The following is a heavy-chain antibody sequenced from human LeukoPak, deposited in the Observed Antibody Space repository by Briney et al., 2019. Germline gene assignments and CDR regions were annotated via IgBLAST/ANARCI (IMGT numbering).Heavy chain of an antibody. Sequence: GGSLRLSCAASGFTFSSYGMSWVRQAPGKGLEWVSAISGSGGSTYYADSVKGRFTISRDNSKNTLYLQKNSLRAEDTAVYYCAKGWSWTTNYFDYWGQGTLVTVSS. CDR1: GFTFSSYG. CDR2: ISGSGGST. J-gene: IGHJ4*02. D-gene: IGHD3/OR15-3a*01. V-gene: IGHV3-23*01. CDR3: AKGWSWTTNYFDY.